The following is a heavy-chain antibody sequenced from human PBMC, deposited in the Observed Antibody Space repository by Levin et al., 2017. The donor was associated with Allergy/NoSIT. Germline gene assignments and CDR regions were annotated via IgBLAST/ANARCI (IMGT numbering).Heavy chain of an antibody. CDR3: AREPNHGSGSHHNIDACDI. J-gene: IGHJ3*02. CDR1: GGTFSNSA. D-gene: IGHD3-10*01. CDR2: IIPIFGTA. V-gene: IGHV1-69*13. Sequence: SVKVSCKASGGTFSNSAITWVRQAPGQGLEWVGRIIPIFGTADYAQTFQGRVTITADESTSVAYMELTRLTSEDTAVYYCAREPNHGSGSHHNIDACDIWGQGTMVTVSS.